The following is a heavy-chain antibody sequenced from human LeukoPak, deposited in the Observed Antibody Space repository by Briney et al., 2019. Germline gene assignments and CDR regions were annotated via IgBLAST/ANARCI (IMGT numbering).Heavy chain of an antibody. CDR2: IYYSGST. CDR3: ARHGASGSYLYYFDY. V-gene: IGHV4-59*08. J-gene: IGHJ4*02. D-gene: IGHD1-26*01. Sequence: SETLSLTRIVSGGSISSYYWSWIRQTPGKGLEWIGYIYYSGSTNYNPSLKSRVTISVDTSKNQFSLKLSSVTAADTAVYFCARHGASGSYLYYFDYWGQGTLVTVSS. CDR1: GGSISSYY.